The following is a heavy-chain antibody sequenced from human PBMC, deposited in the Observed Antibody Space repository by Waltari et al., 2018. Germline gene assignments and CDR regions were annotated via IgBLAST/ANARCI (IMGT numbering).Heavy chain of an antibody. CDR2: IRHDGSDR. CDR1: GFTFSTYP. CDR3: AKDMFYTSSGSDY. D-gene: IGHD3-10*02. Sequence: QVQLVESGGGVVQPGGSLRLSCATSGFTFSTYPMNWVRQAPGKGLEWVAFIRHDGSDRYYGDSVKGRFTISRDNSRNTLYLHMNSLRVEDTAVYFCAKDMFYTSSGSDYWGQGARVFVSS. J-gene: IGHJ4*02. V-gene: IGHV3-30*02.